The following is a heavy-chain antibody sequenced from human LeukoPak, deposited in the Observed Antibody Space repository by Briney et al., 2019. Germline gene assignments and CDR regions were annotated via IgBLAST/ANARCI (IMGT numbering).Heavy chain of an antibody. CDR1: GGSIGSYY. CDR2: IYTSGSA. J-gene: IGHJ4*02. D-gene: IGHD6-13*01. V-gene: IGHV4-4*07. Sequence: SSETLSLTCTVSGGSIGSYYWSWIRQPAGKGLEWIGRIYTSGSANYNPSLKSRVTMSVDTSKNQFSLKLSSVTAADTAVYYCAQIAAAGTGDDYWAREPWSPSPQ. CDR3: AQIAAAGTGDDY.